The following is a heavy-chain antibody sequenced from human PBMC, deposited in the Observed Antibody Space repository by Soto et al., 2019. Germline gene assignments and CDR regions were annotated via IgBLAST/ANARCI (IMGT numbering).Heavy chain of an antibody. D-gene: IGHD3-10*01. Sequence: QVQLVQSGAEVKKPGSSVKVSCKASGGSFMSQAISLVRQAPGQGPEWMGGIIPFSGTVTYTQRFQGRRTSDADEPTKTAYMEWSSLRSEDAAVYYGARGSYDSYAGLFAMDVWGQVTTVTVSA. CDR3: ARGSYDSYAGLFAMDV. CDR2: IIPFSGTV. V-gene: IGHV1-69*01. J-gene: IGHJ6*01. CDR1: GGSFMSQA.